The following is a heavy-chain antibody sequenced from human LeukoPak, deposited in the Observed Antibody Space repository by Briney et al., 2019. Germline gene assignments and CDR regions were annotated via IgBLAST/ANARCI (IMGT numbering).Heavy chain of an antibody. J-gene: IGHJ4*02. Sequence: SETLSLTCTVSGGSISSNYWSWIRQPAGKGLEWIGRIYTSGGTNYNPSLKSRVTMSVDTSKNQFSLKLSSVTAADTAVYYCARAISSGWYYFDYWGQGTLVTVSS. CDR2: IYTSGGT. V-gene: IGHV4-4*07. CDR1: GGSISSNY. CDR3: ARAISSGWYYFDY. D-gene: IGHD6-19*01.